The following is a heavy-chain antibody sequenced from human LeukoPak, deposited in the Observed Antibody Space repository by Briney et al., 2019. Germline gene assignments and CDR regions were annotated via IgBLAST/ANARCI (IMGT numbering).Heavy chain of an antibody. V-gene: IGHV3-30-3*01. Sequence: GGSLRLSCAASGFTFSDYAMHWVRQAPGKGLEWVAVISKDGGDKYYPGSVRGRFTISRDNSKNTIYPQMDSLRAEDTAIYYCARDYWWNYDYWGQGTLVTVSS. CDR3: ARDYWWNYDY. D-gene: IGHD1-7*01. CDR1: GFTFSDYA. CDR2: ISKDGGDK. J-gene: IGHJ4*02.